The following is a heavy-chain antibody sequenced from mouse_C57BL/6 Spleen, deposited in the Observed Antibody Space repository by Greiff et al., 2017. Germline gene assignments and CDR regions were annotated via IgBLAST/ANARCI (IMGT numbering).Heavy chain of an antibody. CDR2: IDPSASYT. CDR3: ARREYYGSSLYAMDY. J-gene: IGHJ4*01. Sequence: QVQLQQPGAELVMPGASVKLSCKASGYTFTSYWMHWVKQRPGQGLEWIGEIDPSASYTNYNQKFKGKSTLTVDKSSSTAYMQLSSLTSEDSAVYYCARREYYGSSLYAMDYWGQGTSVTVSS. V-gene: IGHV1-69*01. D-gene: IGHD1-1*01. CDR1: GYTFTSYW.